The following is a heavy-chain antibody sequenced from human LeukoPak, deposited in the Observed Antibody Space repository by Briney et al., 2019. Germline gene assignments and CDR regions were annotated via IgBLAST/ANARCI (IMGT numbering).Heavy chain of an antibody. J-gene: IGHJ6*02. Sequence: SETLSLTCAVYGGSFSGYYWSWIRQPPGKGLEWIGEINHSGSTNYNPSLKSRVTISVDTSKNQFSLKLSSVTAADTAVYYCAREGRITMIVVARRGLDVWGQGTTVTVSS. CDR1: GGSFSGYY. D-gene: IGHD3-22*01. V-gene: IGHV4-34*01. CDR3: AREGRITMIVVARRGLDV. CDR2: INHSGST.